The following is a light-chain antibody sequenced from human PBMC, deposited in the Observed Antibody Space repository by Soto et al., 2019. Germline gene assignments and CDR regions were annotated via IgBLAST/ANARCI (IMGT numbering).Light chain of an antibody. J-gene: IGKJ5*01. CDR3: QQYNNWPPFT. CDR1: QSVSSN. CDR2: GAS. Sequence: EIVMTQSPATLSVSPGERATLSCRASQSVSSNLAWYQQKPGQAPRLLIYGASTRATGIPARFSGSGSGTEFTLTIRRLQSEDFAVYYCQQYNNWPPFTFGKGTRLEIK. V-gene: IGKV3-15*01.